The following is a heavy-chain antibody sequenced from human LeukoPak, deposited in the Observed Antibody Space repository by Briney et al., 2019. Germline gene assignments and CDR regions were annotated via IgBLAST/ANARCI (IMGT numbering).Heavy chain of an antibody. D-gene: IGHD7-27*01. CDR2: IYYSGST. CDR3: ARDGESF. V-gene: IGHV4-39*07. J-gene: IGHJ4*02. CDR1: GGSIRSRSYH. Sequence: PSETLSLTCSVSGGSIRSRSYHWGWIRQPPGKGLEWIGSIYYSGSTYYNPSLKSRVTISVDTSKNQFSLKLSSVTAADTAVYYCARDGESFWGQGTLVTVSS.